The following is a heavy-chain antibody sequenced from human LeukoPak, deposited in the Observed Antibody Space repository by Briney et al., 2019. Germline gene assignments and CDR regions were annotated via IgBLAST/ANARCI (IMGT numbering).Heavy chain of an antibody. J-gene: IGHJ6*02. CDR2: ISYDGSNK. Sequence: GGSLRLSCAASGFTFSSYAMHWVRQAPGKGLEWVAVISYDGSNKYYADSVKGRFTISRDNPKNTLYLQMNSLRAEDTAVYYCARAYYYDSSGYYVLYYYYYYGMDVWGQGTTVTVSS. CDR1: GFTFSSYA. V-gene: IGHV3-30-3*01. D-gene: IGHD3-22*01. CDR3: ARAYYYDSSGYYVLYYYYYYGMDV.